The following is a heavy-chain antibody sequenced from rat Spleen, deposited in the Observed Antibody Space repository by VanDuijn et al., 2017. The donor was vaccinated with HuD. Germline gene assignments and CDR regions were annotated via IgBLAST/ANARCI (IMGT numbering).Heavy chain of an antibody. J-gene: IGHJ2*01. Sequence: EVQLVESGGGLVQPGRSLKLSCVASGFTFNNYWMTWIRQAPGKGLEWVASITNTGGSTYYPDSVKGRFTISRDNAKSTLYLQMNSLRSEDTATYYCTRAPSRLLQSPYFDYWGQGVMVTVSS. D-gene: IGHD1-1*01. CDR2: ITNTGGST. CDR1: GFTFNNYW. V-gene: IGHV5-31*01. CDR3: TRAPSRLLQSPYFDY.